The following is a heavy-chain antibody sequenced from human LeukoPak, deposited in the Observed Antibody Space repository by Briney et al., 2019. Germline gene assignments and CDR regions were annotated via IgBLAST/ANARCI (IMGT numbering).Heavy chain of an antibody. V-gene: IGHV4-59*01. D-gene: IGHD6-13*01. Sequence: SETLSLTCTVSGDSISSYYWSWIRQPPGKGLEWTGYIHYSGSTNYNPSLKSRVTISVDTSKNQFSLILSSVITADTAVYYCAREVVAAAGTVDYWGQGTLVTVSS. CDR3: AREVVAAAGTVDY. CDR1: GDSISSYY. CDR2: IHYSGST. J-gene: IGHJ4*02.